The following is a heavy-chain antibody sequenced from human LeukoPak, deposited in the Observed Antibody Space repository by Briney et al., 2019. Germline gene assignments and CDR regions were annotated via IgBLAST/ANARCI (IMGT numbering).Heavy chain of an antibody. D-gene: IGHD1-20*01. J-gene: IGHJ4*02. Sequence: GRSLRLSCAASGFFFSSYGMRWVRLAPGKGLEWVALIWYDGSNKYYADSVKGRFTISRDNSKNTLSLQMNSLRAEDTAVYYCARAHYNWNEPPFDSWGQGTLVTVSS. CDR1: GFFFSSYG. CDR3: ARAHYNWNEPPFDS. V-gene: IGHV3-33*01. CDR2: IWYDGSNK.